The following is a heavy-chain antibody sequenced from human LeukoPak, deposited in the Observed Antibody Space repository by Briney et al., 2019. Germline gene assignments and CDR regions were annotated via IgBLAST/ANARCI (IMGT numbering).Heavy chain of an antibody. D-gene: IGHD4-17*01. J-gene: IGHJ4*02. CDR2: IWYDGSNK. CDR3: ARAYEMTTVTTVGY. V-gene: IGHV3-33*01. Sequence: GGSLRLSCAASGFTFSSYGMHWVRQAPGKGLEWVAVIWYDGSNKYYADSVKGRFTISRDNSKNTLYLQMNSLRAEDTAVYYCARAYEMTTVTTVGYWGQGTLVTVSS. CDR1: GFTFSSYG.